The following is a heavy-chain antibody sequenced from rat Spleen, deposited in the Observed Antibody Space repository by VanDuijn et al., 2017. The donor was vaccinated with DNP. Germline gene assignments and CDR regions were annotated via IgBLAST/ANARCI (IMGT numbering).Heavy chain of an antibody. CDR3: KLGGAY. Sequence: EVQLVESGGGLVQPGRSLKLSCAASGLTFSNYAMAWVRQAPTKGLEWVASITNSGSDTKYRDSVQGRFTISIDNAKNTLYLQMDSLRSEDTATYYCKLGGAYWGQGVMVTVSS. V-gene: IGHV5S13*01. CDR1: GLTFSNYA. J-gene: IGHJ2*01. D-gene: IGHD5-1*01. CDR2: ITNSGSDT.